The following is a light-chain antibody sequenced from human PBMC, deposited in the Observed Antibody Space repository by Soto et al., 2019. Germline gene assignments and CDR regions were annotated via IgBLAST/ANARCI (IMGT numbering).Light chain of an antibody. CDR3: QQRNDWRRGT. Sequence: EIVLTQSPGTLSLSPGERATLSCRASQSVSGNYLAWYQQKPGQAPSLLIHGASNRATGVPARFSGSGSGTDFTHTISSLEPEDFAVYYCQQRNDWRRGTFGQGTRLEIK. V-gene: IGKV3D-20*02. J-gene: IGKJ5*01. CDR2: GAS. CDR1: QSVSGNY.